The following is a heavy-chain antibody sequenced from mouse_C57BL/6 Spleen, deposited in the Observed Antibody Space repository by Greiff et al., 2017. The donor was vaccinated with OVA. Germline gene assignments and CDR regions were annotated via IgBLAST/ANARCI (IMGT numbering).Heavy chain of an antibody. V-gene: IGHV3-6*01. J-gene: IGHJ4*01. CDR2: ISYDGSN. D-gene: IGHD2-4*01. CDR3: ARDLGSDYDDYAMDY. Sequence: EVKLLESGPGLVKPSQSLSLTCSVTGYSITSGYYWNWIRQFPGNKLEWMGYISYDGSNNYNPSLKNRISITRDTSKNQFFLKLNSVTTEDTATYYCARDLGSDYDDYAMDYWGQGTSVTVSS. CDR1: GYSITSGYY.